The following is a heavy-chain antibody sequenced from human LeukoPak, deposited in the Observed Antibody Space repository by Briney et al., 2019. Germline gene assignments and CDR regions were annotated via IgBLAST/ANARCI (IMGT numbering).Heavy chain of an antibody. D-gene: IGHD4-17*01. V-gene: IGHV3-30*03. CDR3: ATFDYGDYEYYFDY. CDR2: ISYDGSNK. Sequence: GRSLRLSCAASGFTFSSYGMHWVRQAPGKGLEWVAVISYDGSNKYYADSVKGRFTISRDNSKNTLYLQMNSLRAEDTAVYYCATFDYGDYEYYFDYWGQGTLVTVSS. J-gene: IGHJ4*02. CDR1: GFTFSSYG.